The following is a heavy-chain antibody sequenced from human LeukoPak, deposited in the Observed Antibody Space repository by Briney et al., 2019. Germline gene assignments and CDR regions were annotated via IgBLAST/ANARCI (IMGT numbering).Heavy chain of an antibody. J-gene: IGHJ5*02. D-gene: IGHD1/OR15-1a*01. CDR3: ARGYHTNKDWFDP. CDR1: GGSFSGYY. V-gene: IGHV4-34*01. Sequence: PSETLSLTCAVYGGSFSGYYWSWIRQPPGKGLEWIGEINHSGSTNYNPSLKSRVTISVDTSKNQFSLTLSSVTAADTAMYYCARGYHTNKDWFDPWGQGTLVTVPS. CDR2: INHSGST.